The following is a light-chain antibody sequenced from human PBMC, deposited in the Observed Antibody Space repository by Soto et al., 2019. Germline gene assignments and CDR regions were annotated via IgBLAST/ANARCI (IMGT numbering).Light chain of an antibody. V-gene: IGKV3D-15*01. CDR1: ESVSTK. CDR2: GAS. Sequence: MVMTQSPATLSVSPGETATLSCRASESVSTKLAWYQQKPGQAPRLLIYGASTRSTGIPARFSGSGSGTDVTLTISSLQSEDFAVDYCQQYNNWPYTFGPGTRVDIK. CDR3: QQYNNWPYT. J-gene: IGKJ3*01.